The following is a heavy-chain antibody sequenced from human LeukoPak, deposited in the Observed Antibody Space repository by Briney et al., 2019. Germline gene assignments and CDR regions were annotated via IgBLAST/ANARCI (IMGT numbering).Heavy chain of an antibody. CDR3: ARGWVRYFTDAFDI. CDR1: GYTFTNYG. CDR2: MNPNSGNT. Sequence: APVKVSCGASGYTFTNYGISWVRQATGQGLEWMGWMNPNSGNTGYAQKFQGRVTMTRNTSISTAYMELSSLRSEDTAVYYCARGWVRYFTDAFDIWGQGTMVTVSS. J-gene: IGHJ3*02. D-gene: IGHD3-9*01. V-gene: IGHV1-8*02.